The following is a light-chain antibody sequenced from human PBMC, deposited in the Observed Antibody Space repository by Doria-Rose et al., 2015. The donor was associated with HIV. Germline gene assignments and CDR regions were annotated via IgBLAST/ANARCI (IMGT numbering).Light chain of an antibody. CDR2: DGS. V-gene: IGKV3-20*01. Sequence: TQSPGTLSLSPGERATLSCRASQSFSSTYLAWYQQKPGQAPSLLIYDGSTRATGIPDRFSASGSGTDFTLTVNKLEPEDFALYYCHQYGTSWTFGQGTKVEI. CDR1: QSFSSTY. J-gene: IGKJ1*01. CDR3: HQYGTSWT.